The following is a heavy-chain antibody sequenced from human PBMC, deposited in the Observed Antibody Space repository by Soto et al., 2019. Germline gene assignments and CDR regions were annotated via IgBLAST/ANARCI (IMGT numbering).Heavy chain of an antibody. D-gene: IGHD5-12*01. J-gene: IGHJ6*02. CDR2: IDPSDSYT. CDR1: GYSFTSYW. CDR3: ARRGDGYNRDYYYGMDV. V-gene: IGHV5-10-1*01. Sequence: GESLKISCKGSGYSFTSYWISWVRQMPGKGLEWMGRIDPSDSYTNYSPSFQGHVTISADKSISTAYLQWSSLKASDTAMYYCARRGDGYNRDYYYGMDVWGQGTTVTSP.